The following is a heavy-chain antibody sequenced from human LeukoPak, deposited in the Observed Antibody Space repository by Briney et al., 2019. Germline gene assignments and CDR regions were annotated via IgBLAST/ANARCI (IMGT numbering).Heavy chain of an antibody. D-gene: IGHD3-10*01. CDR3: AKGESIFEY. Sequence: GGSLRLSCAASGFSFSSYAMSWVRQAPGKGLEWVSAITDSGTSTYHADSVKGRFTISRENSKNTLYLQMNSLRAEDTAVYYCAKGESIFEYWGQGTLVTVSS. J-gene: IGHJ4*02. V-gene: IGHV3-23*01. CDR1: GFSFSSYA. CDR2: ITDSGTST.